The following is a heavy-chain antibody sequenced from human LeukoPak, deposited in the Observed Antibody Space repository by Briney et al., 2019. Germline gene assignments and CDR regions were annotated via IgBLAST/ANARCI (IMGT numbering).Heavy chain of an antibody. Sequence: SETLSLTCAVYGGSFSGYCWSWIRQPPGKGLEWIGEINHSGSTNYNPSLKSRVTISVDTSKNQFSLKLSSVTAADTAVYYCAKGHYYDSSGYYDQGPRNDYWGQGTLVTVSS. V-gene: IGHV4-34*01. CDR2: INHSGST. CDR3: AKGHYYDSSGYYDQGPRNDY. D-gene: IGHD3-22*01. CDR1: GGSFSGYC. J-gene: IGHJ4*02.